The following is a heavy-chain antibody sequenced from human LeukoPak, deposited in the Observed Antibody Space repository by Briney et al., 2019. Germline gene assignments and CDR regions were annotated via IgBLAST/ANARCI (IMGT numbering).Heavy chain of an antibody. J-gene: IGHJ1*01. CDR1: GGSISSGSYY. CDR3: AREVYCGGDCHTPAEYFQH. CDR2: IYTSGST. V-gene: IGHV4-61*02. Sequence: PSETLSPTCTVSGGSISSGSYYWSWIRQPAGKGLEWIGRIYTSGSTNYNPSLKSRVTISVDTSKNQFSLKLSSVTAADTAVYYCAREVYCGGDCHTPAEYFQHWGQGTLVTVSS. D-gene: IGHD2-21*01.